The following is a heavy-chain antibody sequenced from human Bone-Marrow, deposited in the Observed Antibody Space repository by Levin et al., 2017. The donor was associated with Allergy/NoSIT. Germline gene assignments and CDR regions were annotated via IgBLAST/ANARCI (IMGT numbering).Heavy chain of an antibody. Sequence: QAGGSLRLSCAAAGFIFDDYGMHWVRQAPGKGLEWVSGINWNSGDIGYADSVKGRFTISRDNPKNSLYLQMNSLRPEDTAFYYCAKAVYSSGSEYFQSWGQGTLVIVSS. CDR1: GFIFDDYG. J-gene: IGHJ1*01. D-gene: IGHD6-19*01. CDR2: INWNSGDI. CDR3: AKAVYSSGSEYFQS. V-gene: IGHV3-9*01.